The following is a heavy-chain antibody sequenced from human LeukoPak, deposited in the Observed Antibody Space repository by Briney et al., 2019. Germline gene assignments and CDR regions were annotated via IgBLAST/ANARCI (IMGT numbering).Heavy chain of an antibody. CDR3: AREEGYSYGSNAFDI. Sequence: SETLSLTCTVSGGSISSYYWSWIRQPPGKGLEWIGYIYYSGSTNYNPSLKSRVTISVNTSKNQFSLKLSSVTAADTAVYYCAREEGYSYGSNAFDIWGQGTMVTVSS. CDR2: IYYSGST. CDR1: GGSISSYY. J-gene: IGHJ3*02. D-gene: IGHD5-18*01. V-gene: IGHV4-59*01.